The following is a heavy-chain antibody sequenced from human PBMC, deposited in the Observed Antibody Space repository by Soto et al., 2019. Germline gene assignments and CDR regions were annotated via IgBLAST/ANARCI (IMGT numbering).Heavy chain of an antibody. CDR1: GFTFSSYA. J-gene: IGHJ6*02. D-gene: IGHD6-19*01. V-gene: IGHV3-23*01. CDR3: AKSDGGSGWPRYYYYYGMDV. CDR2: ISGSGGST. Sequence: PGGSLRLSCAASGFTFSSYAMSWVRQAPGKGLEWVSAISGSGGSTYYADSVKGRFTISRDNSKNTLYLQMNSLRAEDTAVYYCAKSDGGSGWPRYYYYYGMDVWGQGTTVTVSS.